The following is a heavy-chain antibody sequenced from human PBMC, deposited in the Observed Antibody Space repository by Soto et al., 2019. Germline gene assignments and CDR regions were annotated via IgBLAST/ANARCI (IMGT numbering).Heavy chain of an antibody. CDR2: IIPIFGTA. CDR3: ARGARMVAIVSGMDV. Sequence: QVQLVQSGAEVKKPGSSVKVSCKASGGTFSSYAISWVRQAPGQGLEWMGGIIPIFGTANYAQKFQRRVTITADESTTTAHMELSSLRSEDTAVYYCARGARMVAIVSGMDVWGQGTTVTVSS. CDR1: GGTFSSYA. J-gene: IGHJ6*02. V-gene: IGHV1-69*01. D-gene: IGHD2-2*03.